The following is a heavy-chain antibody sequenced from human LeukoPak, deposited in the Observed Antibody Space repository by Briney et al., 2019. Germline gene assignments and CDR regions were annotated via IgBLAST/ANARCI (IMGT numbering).Heavy chain of an antibody. J-gene: IGHJ4*02. CDR2: IHYSGNT. CDR1: GGSISSHY. CDR3: ARGGWSLDY. D-gene: IGHD6-19*01. V-gene: IGHV4-59*11. Sequence: PSETLSLTCTVSGGSISSHYWSWIRQPHGKGLEWVGYIHYSGNTNYNPSLKSRITISVDTSKNQFSLELSSVTAADTAVYYCARGGWSLDYWGQGTLVTVSS.